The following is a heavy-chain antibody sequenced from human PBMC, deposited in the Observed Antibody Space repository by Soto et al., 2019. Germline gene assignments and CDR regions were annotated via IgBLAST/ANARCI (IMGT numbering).Heavy chain of an antibody. CDR2: ITPIFGTA. CDR3: ARGWGYDTSDYYYAY. CDR1: GGTFSRYA. V-gene: IGHV1-69*13. Sequence: SVKVSCKAYGGTFSRYAISWVLQAPGQGLEWMGGITPIFGTANYAQKFQGRVAITADESTRTSYMELRSLRSGDTAVYYCARGWGYDTSDYYYAYWGQGTLVTVSS. J-gene: IGHJ4*02. D-gene: IGHD3-22*01.